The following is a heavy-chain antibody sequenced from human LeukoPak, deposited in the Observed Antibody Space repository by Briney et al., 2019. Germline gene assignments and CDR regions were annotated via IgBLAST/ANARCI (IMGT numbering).Heavy chain of an antibody. CDR1: GGSISSYY. CDR3: AKSQADYYDSSGYWGAGLYYYYYGMDV. V-gene: IGHV4-59*01. J-gene: IGHJ6*02. CDR2: IYYSGST. Sequence: SETLSLTCTVSGGSISSYYWSWIRQPPGKGLEWIGYIYYSGSTNYNPSLKSRVTISVDTSKNQFSLKLSSVTAADTAVYYCAKSQADYYDSSGYWGAGLYYYYYGMDVWGQGTTVTVSS. D-gene: IGHD3-22*01.